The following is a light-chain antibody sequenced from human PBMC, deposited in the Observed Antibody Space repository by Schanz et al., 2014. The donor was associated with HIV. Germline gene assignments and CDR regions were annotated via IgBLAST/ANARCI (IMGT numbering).Light chain of an antibody. Sequence: QSALTQPPSASGSPGQSVTISCAGTSSDIGNYNYVSWYQHHPGRAPKLLIYDASKRPSGVPDRFSGSKSGNTASLTVSGLQAEDEADYYCSSYAGLNRAVFGGGPQLTVL. CDR1: SSDIGNYNY. J-gene: IGLJ7*01. V-gene: IGLV2-8*01. CDR2: DAS. CDR3: SSYAGLNRAV.